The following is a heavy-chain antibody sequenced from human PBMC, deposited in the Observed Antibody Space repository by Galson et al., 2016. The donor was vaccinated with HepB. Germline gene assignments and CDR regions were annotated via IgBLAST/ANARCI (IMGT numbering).Heavy chain of an antibody. J-gene: IGHJ4*02. Sequence: QSGAEVKKPGESLRISCKGSGYSFTRYSISWVRQMPGKGLEWMGMIDPNDSDITYTPSFQGHVTISADRSISTAYLQWNSLKASDTAMYYCARLRTGTTIDFWGQGSLVTVSS. CDR1: GYSFTRYS. V-gene: IGHV5-10-1*01. CDR2: IDPNDSDI. D-gene: IGHD1-7*01. CDR3: ARLRTGTTIDF.